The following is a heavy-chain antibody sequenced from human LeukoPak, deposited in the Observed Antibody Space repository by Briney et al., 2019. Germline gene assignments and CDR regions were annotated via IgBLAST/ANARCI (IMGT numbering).Heavy chain of an antibody. Sequence: GGSLRLSCAASGFTFSTYGMHWVRQAPGKGLEWVGVIWYDGSNRYYAASVTGRFTISRDNPKNTLYLEMNRLRADDTAASYCARGARSGWFRGDNWGQGPLAPVSS. CDR2: IWYDGSNR. D-gene: IGHD6-19*01. CDR3: ARGARSGWFRGDN. V-gene: IGHV3-33*01. J-gene: IGHJ4*02. CDR1: GFTFSTYG.